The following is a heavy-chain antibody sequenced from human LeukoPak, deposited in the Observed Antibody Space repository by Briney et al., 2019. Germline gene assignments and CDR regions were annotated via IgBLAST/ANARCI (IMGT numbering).Heavy chain of an antibody. CDR1: GFTFSSYW. CDR3: ARAVAKDY. Sequence: GGSLRLSCAASGFTFSSYWMSWVRQAPGKGREWVANIKQDGSETYYVDSVKGRFTISRDNAKNSLYLQMNSLRAKDTAVNSCARAVAKDYWGQGTLVTVSS. V-gene: IGHV3-7*01. J-gene: IGHJ4*02. CDR2: IKQDGSET. D-gene: IGHD6-19*01.